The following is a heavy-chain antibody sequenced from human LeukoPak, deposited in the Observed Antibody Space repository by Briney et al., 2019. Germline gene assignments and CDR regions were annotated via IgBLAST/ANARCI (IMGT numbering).Heavy chain of an antibody. CDR3: ASGSSSFYYYYGMDV. CDR1: GGSISRYY. Sequence: SETLSLTCTVSGGSISRYYWSWIRQPPGKGLEWIGYIYYSGSTNYNPSLKSRVTISVDTSKNQFSLKLSSVTAADTAVYYCASGSSSFYYYYGMDVWGQGTTVTVSS. V-gene: IGHV4-59*01. J-gene: IGHJ6*02. D-gene: IGHD6-6*01. CDR2: IYYSGST.